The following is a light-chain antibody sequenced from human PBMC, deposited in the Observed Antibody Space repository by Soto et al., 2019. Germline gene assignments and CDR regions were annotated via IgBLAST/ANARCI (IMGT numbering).Light chain of an antibody. Sequence: QITKSPSTLSESEGDRVTITCRASQSISSWLAWYQQRPGKAPKLLIYDASSLQSGVPSRFSGSGSGTEFTLTISSLQPDDFATYYCQQYDNLPLIFGQLRRLEVK. J-gene: IGKJ5*01. CDR2: DAS. CDR1: QSISSW. CDR3: QQYDNLPLI. V-gene: IGKV1-5*01.